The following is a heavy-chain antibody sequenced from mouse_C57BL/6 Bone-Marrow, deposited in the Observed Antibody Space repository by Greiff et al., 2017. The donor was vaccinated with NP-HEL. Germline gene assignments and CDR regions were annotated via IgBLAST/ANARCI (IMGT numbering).Heavy chain of an antibody. J-gene: IGHJ2*01. Sequence: EVKLVESGGGLVKPGGSLKLSCAASGFTFSSYAMSWVRQTPEKRLEWVATISDGGSYTYYPDNVTGRFTISRDNAKNNLYLQMSHLKSEDTAMYYCARKLGIDYWGQGTTLTVSS. CDR1: GFTFSSYA. D-gene: IGHD4-1*01. CDR2: ISDGGSYT. CDR3: ARKLGIDY. V-gene: IGHV5-4*03.